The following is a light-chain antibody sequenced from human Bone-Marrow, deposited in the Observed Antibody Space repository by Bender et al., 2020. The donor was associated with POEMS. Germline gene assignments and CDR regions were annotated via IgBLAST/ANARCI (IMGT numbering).Light chain of an antibody. CDR2: EVS. V-gene: IGLV2-23*02. CDR1: SSDVGGYNL. CDR3: CSYVAGETYV. Sequence: QSALTQPASVSGSPGQSITISCTGTSSDVGGYNLVSWYQQHPGKAPKLMIYEVSKQPSGVSNRFSGSKSGNTASLTISGLQAEDEADYYCCSYVAGETYVFGTETKVTVL. J-gene: IGLJ1*01.